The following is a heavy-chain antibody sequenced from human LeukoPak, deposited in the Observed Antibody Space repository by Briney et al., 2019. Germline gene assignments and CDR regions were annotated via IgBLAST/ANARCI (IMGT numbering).Heavy chain of an antibody. CDR3: AKDRRYSSSSGRFDY. D-gene: IGHD6-6*01. CDR1: GFTFSSTW. V-gene: IGHV3-23*01. CDR2: ISGSGGST. J-gene: IGHJ4*02. Sequence: GGSLRLSCAASGFTFSSTWMSWVRQAPGKGLEWVSAISGSGGSTYYADSVKGRFTISRDNSKNTLYLQMNSLRAEDTAVYYCAKDRRYSSSSGRFDYWGQGTLVTVSS.